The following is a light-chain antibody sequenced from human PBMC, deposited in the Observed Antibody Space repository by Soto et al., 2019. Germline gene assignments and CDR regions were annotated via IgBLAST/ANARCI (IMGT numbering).Light chain of an antibody. CDR3: HQYATSSPA. Sequence: DIQMTQSPSTLSASVGDRVTITCRASQSIGGYLAWYQQRPRKAPNLLIFGASALESGVPSRFSGSGSGTEFTLTISSLQPTDFATYYCHQYATSSPAFGQGTKLEIK. CDR2: GAS. V-gene: IGKV1-5*01. J-gene: IGKJ2*01. CDR1: QSIGGY.